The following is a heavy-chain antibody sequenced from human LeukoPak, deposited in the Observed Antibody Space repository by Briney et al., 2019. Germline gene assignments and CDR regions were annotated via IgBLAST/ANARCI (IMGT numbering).Heavy chain of an antibody. D-gene: IGHD2-15*01. J-gene: IGHJ4*02. Sequence: GGSLRLSCTASGFAFGSYAMHWARQAPGKGLEGVSGFFGRGGSAQYADSVKGRLTIARDNSKNTVYLEMNSLGVEDTAVYYCAKTTVGYSSGRFPGWPADYWGQGTLVTVSS. CDR1: GFAFGSYA. CDR3: AKTTVGYSSGRFPGWPADY. V-gene: IGHV3-23*01. CDR2: FFGRGGSA.